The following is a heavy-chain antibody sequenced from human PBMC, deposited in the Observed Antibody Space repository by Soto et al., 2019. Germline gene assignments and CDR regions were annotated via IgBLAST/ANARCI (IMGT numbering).Heavy chain of an antibody. CDR2: IYYSGST. D-gene: IGHD3-10*01. V-gene: IGHV4-39*01. CDR1: GGSISSSSYY. J-gene: IGHJ6*02. CDR3: ARTTMVRGVITRLDYYYYGMDV. Sequence: SETLSLTCTVSGGSISSSSYYWGWIRQPPGKGLEWIGSIYYSGSTYYNPSLKSRVTISVDTSKNQFSLKLSSVTAADTAVYYCARTTMVRGVITRLDYYYYGMDVWGQGTTVTVSS.